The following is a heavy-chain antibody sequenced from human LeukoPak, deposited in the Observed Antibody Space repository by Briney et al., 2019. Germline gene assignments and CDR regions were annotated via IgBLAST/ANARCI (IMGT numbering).Heavy chain of an antibody. Sequence: GSLRLSCAASGFTFSSYAMHWVRQAPGKGLERVAVISYDGSNKYYADSVKGRFTISRDNSKNTLYLQMNSLRAEDTAVYYCARDEHDILTGYSPGFDYWGQGTLVTVSS. CDR2: ISYDGSNK. D-gene: IGHD3-9*01. CDR3: ARDEHDILTGYSPGFDY. CDR1: GFTFSSYA. J-gene: IGHJ4*02. V-gene: IGHV3-30*04.